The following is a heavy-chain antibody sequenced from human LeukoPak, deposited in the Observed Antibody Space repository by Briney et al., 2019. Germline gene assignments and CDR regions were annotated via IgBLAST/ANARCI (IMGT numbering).Heavy chain of an antibody. CDR1: GGSISSHY. V-gene: IGHV4-59*11. Sequence: SETLSLTCTVSGGSISSHYWSWIRQPPGKGLEWIGYIYYSGSTNYNPSLKGRVTISVDTSKNQFSLKLSSVTAADTAVYYCARSKRQNYYYYYMDVWGKGTTVTVSS. CDR3: ARSKRQNYYYYYMDV. CDR2: IYYSGST. J-gene: IGHJ6*03.